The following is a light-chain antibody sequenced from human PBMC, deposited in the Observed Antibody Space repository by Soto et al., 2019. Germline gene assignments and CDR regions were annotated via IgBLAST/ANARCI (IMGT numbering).Light chain of an antibody. V-gene: IGKV2-30*02. Sequence: DVVMTQSPLSLSVTLGQPASISCRSSQSLVHSDGNTYLHWYQQRPGQSPRRLIYKVSKRDSGVPGRFSGSGSGNGFTMKIRRVEGEDGGGYFCMQGSHWPSLTVRQGAKGDIK. J-gene: IGKJ1*01. CDR1: QSLVHSDGNTY. CDR2: KVS. CDR3: MQGSHWPSLT.